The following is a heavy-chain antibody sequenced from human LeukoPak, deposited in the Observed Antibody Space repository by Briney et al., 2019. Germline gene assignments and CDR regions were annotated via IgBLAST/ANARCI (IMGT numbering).Heavy chain of an antibody. CDR3: AKGPTYDSLPYYFDY. CDR1: GFTFSYYA. J-gene: IGHJ4*02. D-gene: IGHD3-22*01. Sequence: GGSLRLSFSASGFTFSYYAMHWVRQAAGKGLEFVSGISNNGGSTYYADSLKGRFTVSRDNSNNTLYLQMSSLRAEDTAIYYCAKGPTYDSLPYYFDYWGQGTLVTVSS. CDR2: ISNNGGST. V-gene: IGHV3-64D*09.